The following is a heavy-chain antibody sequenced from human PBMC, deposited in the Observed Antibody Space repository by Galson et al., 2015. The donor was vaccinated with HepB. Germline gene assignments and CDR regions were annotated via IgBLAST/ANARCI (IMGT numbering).Heavy chain of an antibody. CDR2: VSPYNGFT. D-gene: IGHD7-27*01. CDR3: ARDFDVGGNWGYYGY. V-gene: IGHV1-18*01. J-gene: IGHJ4*02. Sequence: SVKVSCKASGYTFTSYGLSWVRQAPGQGLEWMGWVSPYNGFTNYAQSVQGRVTMTTDTSTTTAYMELRSLRFDDTAVYYCARDFDVGGNWGYYGYWGQGTLVTVSS. CDR1: GYTFTSYG.